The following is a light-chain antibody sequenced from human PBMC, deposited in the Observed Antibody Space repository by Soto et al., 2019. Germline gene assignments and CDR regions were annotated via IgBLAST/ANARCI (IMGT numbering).Light chain of an antibody. CDR3: QQGNNWPPRDT. Sequence: EIVLTQSPATLSLYPGERATLSCRASQSVNSSLAWYQQKPGQAPRLLIYDASNRATGIPARFSGSGSGTDFTLSFSSLGSEDYAVYYCQQGNNWPPRDTFGQETNEKIK. CDR1: QSVNSS. J-gene: IGKJ1*01. V-gene: IGKV3-11*01. CDR2: DAS.